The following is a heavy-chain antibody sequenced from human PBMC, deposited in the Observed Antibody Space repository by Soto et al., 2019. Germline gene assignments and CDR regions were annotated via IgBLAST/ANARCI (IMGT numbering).Heavy chain of an antibody. D-gene: IGHD2-21*02. V-gene: IGHV3-33*01. CDR1: GFPFNNYA. J-gene: IGHJ4*02. CDR2: IWHDGSNE. CDR3: ARDDVSMVTTFLDY. Sequence: GGSLRLSCAASGFPFNNYAMHWVRPAPGKGLEWVAVIWHDGSNEHYADSVKGRFRIARDNSNNTLYLQMNSLRGEDTALYYCARDDVSMVTTFLDYWGLGTLVTVSS.